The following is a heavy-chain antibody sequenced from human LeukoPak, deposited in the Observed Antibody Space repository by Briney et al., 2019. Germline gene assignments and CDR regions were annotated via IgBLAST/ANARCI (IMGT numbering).Heavy chain of an antibody. CDR2: INHSGST. V-gene: IGHV4-34*01. CDR3: ARRGLYGDYSYDY. D-gene: IGHD4-17*01. J-gene: IGHJ4*02. Sequence: SETLSLTCAVYGGSFSGYYWSWIRQPPGKGLEWIGEINHSGSTNYNPSLKSRVTISVDTSKNQFSLKLSSVTAADTAVYYCARRGLYGDYSYDYWGQGTLVTVSS. CDR1: GGSFSGYY.